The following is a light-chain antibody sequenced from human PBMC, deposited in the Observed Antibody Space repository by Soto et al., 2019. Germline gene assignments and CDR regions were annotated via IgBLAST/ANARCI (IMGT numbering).Light chain of an antibody. CDR3: FSHRSGDSHV. J-gene: IGLJ1*01. CDR1: SSDIGAYNY. Sequence: LTQPASVSGSPGQSITISCTGTSSDIGAYNYVSWYQQYPGKAPKLMIYGVTNRPSGVSNRFSGSKTGNTASLTISGLQAEDEADYYCFSHRSGDSHVFGTGTKATVL. CDR2: GVT. V-gene: IGLV2-14*01.